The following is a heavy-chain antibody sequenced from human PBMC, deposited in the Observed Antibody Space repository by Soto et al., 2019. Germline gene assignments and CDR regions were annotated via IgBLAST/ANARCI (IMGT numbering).Heavy chain of an antibody. J-gene: IGHJ4*02. CDR2: INHSGNT. CDR1: GGSFSGYY. CDR3: ARGGRDSSGYYRNKY. V-gene: IGHV4-34*01. Sequence: SETLSLTCAVYGGSFSGYYWSWIRQPPGKGLEWIGEINHSGNTNYNPSLKSRVTISVDTSKNQFSLKLSSVTAADTAVYYCARGGRDSSGYYRNKYWGQGTLVTVSS. D-gene: IGHD3-22*01.